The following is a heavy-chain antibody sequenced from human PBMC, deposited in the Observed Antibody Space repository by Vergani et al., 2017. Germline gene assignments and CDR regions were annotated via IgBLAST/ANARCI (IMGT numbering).Heavy chain of an antibody. CDR3: ARSEGYSYGYKYYYYGMDV. V-gene: IGHV4-59*01. CDR1: GGSISSYY. Sequence: QVQLQESGPGLVKPSETLSLTCTVSGGSISSYYWSWIRQPPGKGLEWIGYIFYSGSTNYNPSLKSRFTISVDTSKNQFSRKLSSVTAADTAVYYCARSEGYSYGYKYYYYGMDVWGQGTTVTVSS. J-gene: IGHJ6*02. D-gene: IGHD5-18*01. CDR2: IFYSGST.